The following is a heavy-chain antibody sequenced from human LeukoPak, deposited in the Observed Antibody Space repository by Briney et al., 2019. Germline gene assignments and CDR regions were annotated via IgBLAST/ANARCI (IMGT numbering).Heavy chain of an antibody. Sequence: GGSLRLSCAASGFTFSSYAMSWVRQAPGKGLEWVSAISGSGGSTYYADSVKGRFTISRDNSKNTLYLQMNSLRAEDTAVYYCASSNPNTTYRYVLAVFDYWGQGTLVTVSS. CDR2: ISGSGGST. V-gene: IGHV3-23*01. J-gene: IGHJ4*02. CDR3: ASSNPNTTYRYVLAVFDY. CDR1: GFTFSSYA. D-gene: IGHD1-14*01.